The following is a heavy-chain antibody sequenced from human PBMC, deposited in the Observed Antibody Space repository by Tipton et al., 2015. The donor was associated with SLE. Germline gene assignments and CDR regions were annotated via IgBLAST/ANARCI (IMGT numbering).Heavy chain of an antibody. CDR1: GGSISSGSYY. CDR2: IYYSGST. D-gene: IGHD3-22*01. CDR3: ARRTTRSSGYFGAFDI. Sequence: TLSLTCNVSGGSISSGSYYWTWIRQPPGKGLEWIGSIYYSGSTYYNPSLKSRLTISEDTSKNQFSLKLSFVTAAETAVYYCARRTTRSSGYFGAFDIWGQGTMVTVSS. J-gene: IGHJ3*02. V-gene: IGHV4-39*01.